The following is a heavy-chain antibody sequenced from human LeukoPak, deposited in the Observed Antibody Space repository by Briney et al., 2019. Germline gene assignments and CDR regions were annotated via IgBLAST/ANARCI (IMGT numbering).Heavy chain of an antibody. CDR2: IIPLPGIA. CDR1: GGTFSSYA. Sequence: GASVKVSCKASGGTFSSYAISWVRQAPGKGLEWMGRIIPLPGIANYAQKFQGRVTITADKSTSTAYMELSSLRSEDTAVYYCARNLKAVEMATMDYWGQGTLVTVSS. V-gene: IGHV1-69*04. J-gene: IGHJ4*02. D-gene: IGHD5-24*01. CDR3: ARNLKAVEMATMDY.